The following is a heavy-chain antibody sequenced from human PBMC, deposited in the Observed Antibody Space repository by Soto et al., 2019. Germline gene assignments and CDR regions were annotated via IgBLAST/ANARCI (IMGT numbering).Heavy chain of an antibody. D-gene: IGHD3-9*01. J-gene: IGHJ6*03. CDR1: GGSISSGGYY. CDR3: ARLRYFDWSAQIYYYYYMDV. V-gene: IGHV4-31*03. Sequence: QVQLQESGPGLVKPSQTLSLTCTVSGGSISSGGYYWSWIRQHPGKGLEWIGYIYYSGSTYYNPSLKSRVTISVDTSKNQFSLKLSSVTAADTAVYYCARLRYFDWSAQIYYYYYMDVWGKGTTVTVSS. CDR2: IYYSGST.